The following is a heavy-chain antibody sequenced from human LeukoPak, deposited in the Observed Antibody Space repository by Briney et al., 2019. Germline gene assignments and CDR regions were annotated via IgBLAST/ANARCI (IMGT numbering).Heavy chain of an antibody. D-gene: IGHD1-26*01. V-gene: IGHV1-69*05. CDR2: IIPIFGAA. Sequence: GASVKVSCKASGGTFSSYPISWVREAPGQGLEWVGGIIPIFGAANYAQKFQGRVTITTDESTSTAYMELSSLRSEDTAVYYCATGLGAPDAFDIWGQGTMVTVSS. CDR1: GGTFSSYP. CDR3: ATGLGAPDAFDI. J-gene: IGHJ3*02.